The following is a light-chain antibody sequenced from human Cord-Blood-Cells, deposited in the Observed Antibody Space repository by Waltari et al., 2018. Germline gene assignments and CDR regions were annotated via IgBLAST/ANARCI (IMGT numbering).Light chain of an antibody. CDR1: QSISSY. V-gene: IGKV1-39*01. Sequence: DIQMTQSPSSLSASVGDRFTLTCRASQSISSYLNWYHQKPGKAPKLLIYAASSLQSGVPSRFSGSGSGTDFTLTISILQPEDLATYYWQQSHSTPRTFGQGTKVEIK. J-gene: IGKJ1*01. CDR2: AAS. CDR3: QQSHSTPRT.